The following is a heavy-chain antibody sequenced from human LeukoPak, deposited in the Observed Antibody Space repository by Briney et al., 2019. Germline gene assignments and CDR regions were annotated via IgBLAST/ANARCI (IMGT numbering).Heavy chain of an antibody. CDR1: GFTFSSYS. CDR2: ISSSSTI. V-gene: IGHV3-48*02. Sequence: GGSLRLSCAASGFTFSSYSMNWVRQAPGKGLEWVSYISSSSTIYYADSVKGRFTISRDNAKNSLYLQMNSLRDEDTAVYYCARDMLPWELLPDYWGQGTLVTVSS. D-gene: IGHD1-26*01. CDR3: ARDMLPWELLPDY. J-gene: IGHJ4*02.